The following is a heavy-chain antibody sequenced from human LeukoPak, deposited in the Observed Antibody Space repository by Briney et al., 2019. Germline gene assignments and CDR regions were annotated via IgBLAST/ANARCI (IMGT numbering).Heavy chain of an antibody. V-gene: IGHV3-74*01. CDR2: INSDGSST. J-gene: IGHJ4*02. CDR3: ARDPVRQFAVHFDY. Sequence: GGSLRLSCAASGFTFSSYWMNWVRQAPGKGLEWVSRINSDGSSTSYADSVKGRFTISRDNAKNTLYLQMNSLRAEDTAVYYCARDPVRQFAVHFDYWGQGTLVTVSS. D-gene: IGHD5-24*01. CDR1: GFTFSSYW.